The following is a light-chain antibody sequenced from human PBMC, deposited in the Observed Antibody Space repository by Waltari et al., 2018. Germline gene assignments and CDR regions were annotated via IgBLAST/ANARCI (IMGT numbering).Light chain of an antibody. V-gene: IGKV1-39*01. CDR1: HTIYNY. J-gene: IGKJ4*01. Sequence: DIQMTQFPSSLSASIGDRVTITCRASHTIYNYLNWYQQYPGKAPKLLIYAASSLQSGVPSRFSGSGSGTTFTLTITNLQPEDLATYYCQQSYTNPLTVGGGTNVEIK. CDR3: QQSYTNPLT. CDR2: AAS.